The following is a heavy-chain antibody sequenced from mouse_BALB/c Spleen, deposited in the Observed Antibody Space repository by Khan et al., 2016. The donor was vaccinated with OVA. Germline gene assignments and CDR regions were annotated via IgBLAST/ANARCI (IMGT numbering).Heavy chain of an antibody. CDR3: ARQPYYHYNVMDY. V-gene: IGHV2-6-1*01. J-gene: IGHJ4*01. D-gene: IGHD2-10*01. Sequence: VQLVESGPGLVAPSLSLSITCTISGFSLTNYGVHWVRQPPGKGLEWLVVIWSDGSTTYNSALKSRLTITKDNSKSQVFLKMNSLQTDDTAIYFCARQPYYHYNVMDYWGQGTSDTVSS. CDR2: IWSDGST. CDR1: GFSLTNYG.